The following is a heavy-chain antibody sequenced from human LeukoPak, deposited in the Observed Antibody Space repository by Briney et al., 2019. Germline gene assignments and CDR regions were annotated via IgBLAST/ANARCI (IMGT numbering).Heavy chain of an antibody. CDR3: AIMGGSTTRAVDY. Sequence: SVKVSCKASGGTFNYYTTNWVRQAPGQGLEWMGRIVPMFGIPDYAQKFQGRVTLTADKSTSTAYMELSSLRSEDTAMYYCAIMGGSTTRAVDYWAQGTLVTVSS. V-gene: IGHV1-69*02. D-gene: IGHD2-8*01. CDR2: IVPMFGIP. CDR1: GGTFNYYT. J-gene: IGHJ4*02.